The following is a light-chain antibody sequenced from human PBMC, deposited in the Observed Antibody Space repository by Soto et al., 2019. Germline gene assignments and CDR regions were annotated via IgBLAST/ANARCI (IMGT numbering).Light chain of an antibody. V-gene: IGKV1-9*01. J-gene: IGKJ1*01. Sequence: IQLTQPPSSLSASVGDRVTITCRASQGISSFLAWYQQKPGKAPKLLIYAASSLQSGVPSRFSGSGFGTEFTLTISSLQPDDFATYYCQQYNSYWTFGQGTKVDIK. CDR1: QGISSF. CDR2: AAS. CDR3: QQYNSYWT.